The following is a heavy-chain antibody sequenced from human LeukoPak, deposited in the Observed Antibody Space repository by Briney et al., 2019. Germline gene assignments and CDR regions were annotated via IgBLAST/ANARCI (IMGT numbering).Heavy chain of an antibody. CDR1: GFTFSSFA. D-gene: IGHD3-22*01. V-gene: IGHV3-23*01. CDR3: AKKGAYYYDSSGLGYYFDY. CDR2: ISGSGGST. J-gene: IGHJ4*02. Sequence: GGSLRLSCAASGFTFSSFAMSWVRQAPGKGLEWVSHISGSGGSTYYADSVMGRFTISRDNSKNTLYLQMNSLRAEDTAVYYCAKKGAYYYDSSGLGYYFDYWGQGTLVTVSS.